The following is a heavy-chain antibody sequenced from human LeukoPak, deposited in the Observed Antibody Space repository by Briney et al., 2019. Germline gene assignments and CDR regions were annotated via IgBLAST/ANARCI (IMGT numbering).Heavy chain of an antibody. CDR1: GFTFSSYG. Sequence: GGSLRLSCAASGFTFSSYGMHWVRQAPGKGLEWVAVIWYDGSNKYYADSVKGRFTISRDNSKNTLYLQMNSLRAEDTAVYYCARGASSGWYPSVSDYWGQGTLVTVSS. D-gene: IGHD6-19*01. CDR2: IWYDGSNK. J-gene: IGHJ4*02. V-gene: IGHV3-33*01. CDR3: ARGASSGWYPSVSDY.